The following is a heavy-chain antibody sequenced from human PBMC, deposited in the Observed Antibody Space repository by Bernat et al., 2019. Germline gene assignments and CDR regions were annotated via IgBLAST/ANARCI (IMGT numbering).Heavy chain of an antibody. J-gene: IGHJ6*02. Sequence: QVRLVESGGGVVQPGGSLRLSCAASGFTFRSYGIHWVRQAPGKGLEWVTFIRNDGSDKYYTVSVKGRFTISRDNSKNTVYLQMNSLRAEDSAVYYCAKERDTNPRTYTMDVWGQGTTVTVSS. CDR3: AKERDTNPRTYTMDV. V-gene: IGHV3-30*02. D-gene: IGHD2-8*01. CDR2: IRNDGSDK. CDR1: GFTFRSYG.